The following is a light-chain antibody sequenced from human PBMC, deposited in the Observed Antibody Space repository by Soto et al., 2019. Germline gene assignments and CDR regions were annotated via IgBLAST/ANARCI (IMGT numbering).Light chain of an antibody. Sequence: DIVLTHSPVTLSLSPGERVTLSFRASESVSTNLAWYQQKAGQAPRLLIYGASTRATGIPARFSGSGSGTEFTLTISGLQSEDFAVYYCQQCSIWRTFGQGTKVDIK. J-gene: IGKJ1*01. CDR1: ESVSTN. CDR2: GAS. V-gene: IGKV3-15*01. CDR3: QQCSIWRT.